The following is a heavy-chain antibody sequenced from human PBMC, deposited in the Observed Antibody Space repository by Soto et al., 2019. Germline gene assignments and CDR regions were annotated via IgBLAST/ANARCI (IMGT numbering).Heavy chain of an antibody. J-gene: IGHJ6*02. D-gene: IGHD6-19*01. Sequence: GGSLRLSCAASGFTFSSYWMSWVRQAPGKGLEWVANIKQDGSEKYYVDSVKGRFTISRDNAKNSLYLQMNSLRAEDTAVYYCATTVAVAGIISGYYYYYGMDVWGQGTTVTVSS. CDR3: ATTVAVAGIISGYYYYYGMDV. V-gene: IGHV3-7*05. CDR1: GFTFSSYW. CDR2: IKQDGSEK.